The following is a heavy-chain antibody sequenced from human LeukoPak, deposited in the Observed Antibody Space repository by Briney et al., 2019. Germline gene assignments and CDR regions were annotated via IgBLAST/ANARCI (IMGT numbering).Heavy chain of an antibody. D-gene: IGHD2-2*01. Sequence: GRSLRLSCAASGFTFSSYGMHWVRQAPGKGLEWVAVISYDGSNKYYADSVKGRFTISRDNSKNTLYLQMNSLRAEGTAVYYCAKAPGGCSSTSCYSLDYWGQGTLVTVSS. V-gene: IGHV3-30*18. CDR2: ISYDGSNK. CDR1: GFTFSSYG. CDR3: AKAPGGCSSTSCYSLDY. J-gene: IGHJ4*02.